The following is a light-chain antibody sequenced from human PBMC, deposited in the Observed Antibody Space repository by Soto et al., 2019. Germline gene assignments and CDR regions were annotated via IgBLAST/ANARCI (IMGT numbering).Light chain of an antibody. J-gene: IGKJ3*01. V-gene: IGKV1-27*01. CDR3: QKYTRAPFT. CDR2: AAS. Sequence: DIQMTQSPSSLSASVGDRVTITCRASQGIDTYLAWYQQKPGQVPKLLIYAASTLQSGVPSRFSRSGSGTDFTLTISSLQPEDVATYFCQKYTRAPFTFGPGTKVDIK. CDR1: QGIDTY.